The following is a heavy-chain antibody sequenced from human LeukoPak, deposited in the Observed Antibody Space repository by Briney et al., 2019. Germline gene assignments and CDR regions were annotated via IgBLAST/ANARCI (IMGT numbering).Heavy chain of an antibody. CDR2: ISGNGGVI. CDR1: GFTFSDNY. D-gene: IGHD1-1*01. V-gene: IGHV3-11*04. CDR3: ARDPRTVRI. Sequence: GGSLRLSCAASGFTFSDNYMAWVRQAPGKGLEWLSYISGNGGVIQYADSVKGRFTISRDNAKNLLYLQMDSLRVEDTAIYYCARDPRTVRIWGQGTLVTVSS. J-gene: IGHJ4*02.